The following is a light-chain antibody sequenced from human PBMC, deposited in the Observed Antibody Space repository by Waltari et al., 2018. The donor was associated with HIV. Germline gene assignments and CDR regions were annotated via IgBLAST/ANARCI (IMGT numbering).Light chain of an antibody. CDR2: EVS. CDR1: SSDVGGYKS. V-gene: IGLV2-8*01. CDR3: SSYAGSNNVV. Sequence: QSALTQPPSASGSPGQSVTISCTGTSSDVGGYKSVSGYQQHPGKAPQVMIYEVSKRPSGVPGRFSGSKSGNTASLTVSGLQAEDEADYYCSSYAGSNNVVFGGGTKLTVL. J-gene: IGLJ2*01.